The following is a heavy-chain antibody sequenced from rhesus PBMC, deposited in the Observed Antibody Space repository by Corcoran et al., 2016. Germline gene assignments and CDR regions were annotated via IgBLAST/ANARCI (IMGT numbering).Heavy chain of an antibody. J-gene: IGHJ3*01. CDR1: GGSLSRNY. CDR2: IRRGGTT. Sequence: QVQLQQWGEGLVKPSETLSLTCAVYGGSLSRNYWSWIRQPPGKGLEWIGRIRRGGTTTDNPPHTRRLTISIEASKSQFSRKLSSVTAADTAVYYCARHHYYGSGYPIWGLDSWGQGLRVTVSS. CDR3: ARHHYYGSGYPIWGLDS. V-gene: IGHV4-147*01. D-gene: IGHD3-28*01.